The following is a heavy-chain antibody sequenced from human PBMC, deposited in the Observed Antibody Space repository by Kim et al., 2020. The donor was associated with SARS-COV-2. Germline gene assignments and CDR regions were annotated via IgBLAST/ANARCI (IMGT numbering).Heavy chain of an antibody. D-gene: IGHD3-3*01. CDR2: IYPGDSDT. V-gene: IGHV5-51*01. CDR1: GYSFTSYW. Sequence: GESLKISCKGSGYSFTSYWIGWVRQMPGKGLEWMGIIYPGDSDTRYSPSFQGQVTISADKSISTAYLQWSSLKASDTAMYYCARLAGDFWSGYYLGRVWFDPWGQGTLVTVSS. J-gene: IGHJ5*02. CDR3: ARLAGDFWSGYYLGRVWFDP.